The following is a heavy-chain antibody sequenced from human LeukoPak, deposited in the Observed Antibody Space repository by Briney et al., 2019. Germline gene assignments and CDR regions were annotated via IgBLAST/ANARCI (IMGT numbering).Heavy chain of an antibody. CDR1: GYTFTGYY. V-gene: IGHV1-2*02. CDR3: ARSLVN. J-gene: IGHJ4*02. CDR2: INSNSGVT. D-gene: IGHD6-6*01. Sequence: ASVKVSCKASGYTFTGYYMHWVRQAPGQGLEWMGWINSNSGVTKYAQKFQGRITITRDTSIRTGYMELRSLISDDTAIYYCARSLVNWGRGTLVTVSS.